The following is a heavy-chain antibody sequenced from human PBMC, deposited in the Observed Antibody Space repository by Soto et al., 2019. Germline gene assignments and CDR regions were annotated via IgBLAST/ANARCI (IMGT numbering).Heavy chain of an antibody. D-gene: IGHD4-17*01. J-gene: IGHJ4*02. CDR3: ARPGSLYGNYDS. CDR2: IYPGDSDT. CDR1: GYNFANYW. Sequence: GESLKISCMGSGYNFANYWIGWLRQMPVKGLEWIGTIYPGDSDTRYSPSFQGQVSISADKSLSTAYLHWGSLKTSDTAMYYCARPGSLYGNYDSWGEGTLVTVSS. V-gene: IGHV5-51*01.